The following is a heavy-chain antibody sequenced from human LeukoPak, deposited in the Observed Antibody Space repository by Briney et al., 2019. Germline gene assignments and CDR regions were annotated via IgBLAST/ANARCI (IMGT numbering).Heavy chain of an antibody. D-gene: IGHD3-3*01. CDR3: ARGTPPRYYDFWSGYLEGKYYFDY. J-gene: IGHJ4*02. CDR1: GGTFSSYA. CDR2: IIPIFGTA. V-gene: IGHV1-69*13. Sequence: SVKVSCKASGGTFSSYAISWVRQAPGQGLEWMGGIIPIFGTANYAQKFQGRVTITADESTSTVYMELSSLRSEDTAVYYCARGTPPRYYDFWSGYLEGKYYFDYWGQGTLVTVSS.